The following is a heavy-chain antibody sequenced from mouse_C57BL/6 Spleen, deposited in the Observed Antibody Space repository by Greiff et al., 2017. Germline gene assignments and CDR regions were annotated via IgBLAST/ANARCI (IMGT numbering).Heavy chain of an antibody. CDR3: ARGGTFDY. CDR2: IDPSDSET. J-gene: IGHJ2*01. V-gene: IGHV1-52*01. CDR1: GYTFTSYW. D-gene: IGHD3-3*01. Sequence: QVQLQQPGAELVRPGSSVKLSCKASGYTFTSYWMHWVKQRPIQGLEWIGNIDPSDSETHYNQKFKDKATMTVDKSSSTAYMQLSSLTSEDSADYYGARGGTFDYGGQGTTLTVSS.